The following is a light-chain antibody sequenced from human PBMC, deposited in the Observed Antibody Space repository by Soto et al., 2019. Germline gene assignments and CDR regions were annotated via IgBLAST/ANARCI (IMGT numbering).Light chain of an antibody. J-gene: IGKJ1*01. V-gene: IGKV1-5*03. CDR2: KAS. CDR1: QTISSW. CDR3: QHYNSYSEA. Sequence: DIQMTQSPSTLSGSVGDRVTITCRASQTISSWLAWYQQKPGKAPKLLIYKASTLQRGVPSRFSGSGSGIEFTLTISSLQPEDVATYYCQHYNSYSEAFGQGTKVDIK.